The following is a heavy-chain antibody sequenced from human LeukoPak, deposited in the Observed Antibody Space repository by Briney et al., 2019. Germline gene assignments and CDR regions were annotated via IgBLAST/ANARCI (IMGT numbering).Heavy chain of an antibody. Sequence: PGGSLRLSCAASGFTFSSYSMNWVRQAPGKGLEWVSSISSSSSYIYYADSVKGRFTISRDNAKTSLYLQMNRLRAEDTGVYYCARNYGSGSYSGMDVWGQGTTVTVSS. CDR3: ARNYGSGSYSGMDV. D-gene: IGHD3-10*01. CDR1: GFTFSSYS. J-gene: IGHJ6*02. CDR2: ISSSSSYI. V-gene: IGHV3-21*01.